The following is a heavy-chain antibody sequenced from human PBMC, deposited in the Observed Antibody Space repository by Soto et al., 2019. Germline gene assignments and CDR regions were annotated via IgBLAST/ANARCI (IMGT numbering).Heavy chain of an antibody. Sequence: SDTLSLTCTVSGGSFSSSYFWSWIRQPPEKGLELLGYIYYSGSTKYNPSLKSRVTISIDTSKNQFSLKLSSVTAADTAVYYCARGGYGMDVWGQGTTVTVSS. J-gene: IGHJ6*02. V-gene: IGHV4-59*01. CDR3: ARGGYGMDV. CDR1: GGSFSSSYF. CDR2: IYYSGST.